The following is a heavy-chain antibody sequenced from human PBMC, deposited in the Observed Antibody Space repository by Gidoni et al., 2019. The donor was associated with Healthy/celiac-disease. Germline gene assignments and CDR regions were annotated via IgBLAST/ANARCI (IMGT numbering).Heavy chain of an antibody. CDR3: ANSPYSGSYYPFDY. J-gene: IGHJ4*02. CDR2: ISGSGGST. Sequence: EVQLLESGGGLVQPGGSLRLSCAASGITFSSYAMSWVRQAPGKGLEWVSAISGSGGSTYYADSVKGRFTISRDNSKNTLYLQMNSLRAEDTAVYYCANSPYSGSYYPFDYWGQGTLVTVSS. V-gene: IGHV3-23*01. CDR1: GITFSSYA. D-gene: IGHD1-26*01.